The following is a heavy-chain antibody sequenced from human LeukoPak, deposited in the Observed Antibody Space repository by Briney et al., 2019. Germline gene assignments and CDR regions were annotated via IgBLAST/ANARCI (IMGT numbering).Heavy chain of an antibody. V-gene: IGHV3-66*01. CDR3: AREGYSSSLYYYYYGMDA. CDR2: IYSGGST. Sequence: PGGSLRLSCAASGFTVSSNYMSWVRQAPGKGLEWVSVIYSGGSTYYADSVKGRFTISRDNSKNTLYLQMNSLRAEDTAVYYCAREGYSSSLYYYYYGMDAWGQGTTVTVSS. J-gene: IGHJ6*02. D-gene: IGHD6-13*01. CDR1: GFTVSSNY.